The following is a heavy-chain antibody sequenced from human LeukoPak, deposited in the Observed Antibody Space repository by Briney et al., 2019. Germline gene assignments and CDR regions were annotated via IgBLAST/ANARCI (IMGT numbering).Heavy chain of an antibody. Sequence: QPGGSLRPSCAASGFTFSNYGMSWVRQAPGKGLEWVSAISGSGGNTYYIDSVKGRFTISRDNSKNTLDLQMNSLRAEDTAVYYCAKDGRRISMIGVVRRGHYFDYWGQGILVTVSS. J-gene: IGHJ4*02. CDR3: AKDGRRISMIGVVRRGHYFDY. D-gene: IGHD3-22*01. CDR1: GFTFSNYG. V-gene: IGHV3-23*01. CDR2: ISGSGGNT.